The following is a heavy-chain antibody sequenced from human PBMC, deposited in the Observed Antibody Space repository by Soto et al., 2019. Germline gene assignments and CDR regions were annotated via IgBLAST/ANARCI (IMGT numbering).Heavy chain of an antibody. Sequence: QVQLVDSGGGVVQPGRSLRLSCVASGFTFNKHGFHWVRQAPGKGLEWVAVIWYDGNKDYYADSVKGRFTISRDNSKNALYLQMNSLRDEETAVYYCARGPEGRARRDWFDPWGQGTLVTVSS. CDR1: GFTFNKHG. J-gene: IGHJ5*02. CDR3: ARGPEGRARRDWFDP. D-gene: IGHD3-10*01. CDR2: IWYDGNKD. V-gene: IGHV3-33*01.